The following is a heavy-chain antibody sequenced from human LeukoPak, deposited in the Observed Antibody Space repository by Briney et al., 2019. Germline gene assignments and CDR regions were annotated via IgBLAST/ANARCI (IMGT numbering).Heavy chain of an antibody. CDR3: ARDIVVVPAAISLAY. J-gene: IGHJ4*02. Sequence: ASVKVSCKASGYTFTSYGISWVRQAPGQGLEWMGWISAYNGNTNYAQKLQGRVTMTTDTSTSTAYMELRSLRSDDTAVYYCARDIVVVPAAISLAYWGQGTLVTVSS. V-gene: IGHV1-18*01. D-gene: IGHD2-2*02. CDR1: GYTFTSYG. CDR2: ISAYNGNT.